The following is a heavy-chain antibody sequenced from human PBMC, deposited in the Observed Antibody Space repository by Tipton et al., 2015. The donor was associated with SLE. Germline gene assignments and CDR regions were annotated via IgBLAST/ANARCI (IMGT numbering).Heavy chain of an antibody. CDR1: GGSISSYY. V-gene: IGHV4-4*07. J-gene: IGHJ5*01. Sequence: TLSLTCTVSGGSISSYYWNWIRQPAGKALQWLGHIDSSGNTYYNPSLRSRVSISVDVSRNQFSLTLNSVTAADTATYSCARETGTYYSTWFDSWGQGTLVTVSS. CDR3: ARETGTYYSTWFDS. D-gene: IGHD1-26*01. CDR2: IDSSGNT.